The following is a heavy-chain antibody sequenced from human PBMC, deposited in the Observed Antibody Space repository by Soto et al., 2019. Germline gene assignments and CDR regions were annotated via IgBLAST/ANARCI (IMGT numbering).Heavy chain of an antibody. J-gene: IGHJ6*02. CDR2: ISAYNGNT. V-gene: IGHV1-18*04. CDR3: ARDPWQLETYYYYYGMDV. Sequence: ASVKVSCKASGYTFTSYGISWVRQAPGQGLEWMGWISAYNGNTNYAQKLQGRVTMTTDTSTSTAYMELRSLRSDDTAVYYCARDPWQLETYYYYYGMDVWGQGTTVTVSS. D-gene: IGHD6-6*01. CDR1: GYTFTSYG.